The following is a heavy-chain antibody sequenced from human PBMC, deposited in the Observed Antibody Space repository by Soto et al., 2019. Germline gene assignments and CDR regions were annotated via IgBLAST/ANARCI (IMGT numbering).Heavy chain of an antibody. CDR3: ARPGEEWLVHQYFDY. CDR2: IYYSGST. CDR1: GGSISSSSYY. V-gene: IGHV4-39*01. Sequence: SETLSLTCTVSGGSISSSSYYWGWIRQPPGKGLEWIGSIYYSGSTYYNPSLKSRVTISVDTSKNQFSLKLSSVTAADTAVYYCARPGEEWLVHQYFDYWGQGTLVTVSS. D-gene: IGHD6-19*01. J-gene: IGHJ4*02.